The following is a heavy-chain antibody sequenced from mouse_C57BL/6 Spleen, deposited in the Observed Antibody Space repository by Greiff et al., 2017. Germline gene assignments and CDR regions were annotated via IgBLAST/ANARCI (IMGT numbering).Heavy chain of an antibody. CDR3: ARWNYGSSYWYFDV. D-gene: IGHD1-1*01. Sequence: QVQLKESGPELVKPGASVKISCKASGYSFTSYYIHWVKQRPGQGLEWIGWIYPGSGNTKYNEKFKGKATLTADTSSSTAYMQLSSLTSEDSAVYYCARWNYGSSYWYFDVWGTGTTVTVSS. CDR2: IYPGSGNT. CDR1: GYSFTSYY. V-gene: IGHV1-66*01. J-gene: IGHJ1*03.